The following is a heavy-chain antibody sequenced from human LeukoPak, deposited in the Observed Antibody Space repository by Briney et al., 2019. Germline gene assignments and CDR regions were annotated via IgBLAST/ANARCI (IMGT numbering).Heavy chain of an antibody. V-gene: IGHV4-39*07. CDR2: IYYSGST. D-gene: IGHD6-13*01. Sequence: SETLSLTCTVSGGSISSSYYYWGWIRQPPGKGLEWIGSIYYSGSTNYNPSLKSRVTISVDTSKNQFSMKLSSVTAADTAVYYCARGAAAGPYAYWGQGTLVTVSS. CDR3: ARGAAAGPYAY. J-gene: IGHJ4*02. CDR1: GGSISSSYYY.